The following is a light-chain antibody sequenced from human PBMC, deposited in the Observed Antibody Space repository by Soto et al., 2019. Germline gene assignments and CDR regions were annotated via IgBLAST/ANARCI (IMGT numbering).Light chain of an antibody. V-gene: IGLV1-47*01. J-gene: IGLJ3*02. CDR2: RNN. CDR3: ATLADSLSGV. Sequence: QSVLTQPPSASGTPGQRVTISCSGSSSNIGNNYLYWYQQLPGTAPKLLIYRNNQRPSGVPDRFSGSKSGTSASLAISGLRSEDEADYYCATLADSLSGVFGGGTPLTVL. CDR1: SSNIGNNY.